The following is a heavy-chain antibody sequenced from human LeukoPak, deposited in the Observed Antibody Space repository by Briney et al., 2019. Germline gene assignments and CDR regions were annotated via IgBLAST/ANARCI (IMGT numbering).Heavy chain of an antibody. CDR3: ARRGDYYYYYGMDV. V-gene: IGHV3-74*01. CDR2: INGDGSST. CDR1: GFTFSSYW. Sequence: QAGGALRLSCAASGFTFSSYWMHWVRQAPGKGLVWVSRINGDGSSTSYADSVKGRFTISRDNAKNTLYLQMNSLRAEDTAVYYCARRGDYYYYYGMDVWGQGTTVTVSS. D-gene: IGHD2-21*02. J-gene: IGHJ6*02.